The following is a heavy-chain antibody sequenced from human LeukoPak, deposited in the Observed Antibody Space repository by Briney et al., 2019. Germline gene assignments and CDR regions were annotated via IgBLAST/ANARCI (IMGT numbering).Heavy chain of an antibody. CDR2: IDPSDSYT. CDR1: GYSFTSYW. J-gene: IGHJ4*02. Sequence: GESLKISCQGSGYSFTSYWISWVRQMPGKGLEWMGRIDPSDSYTNYSPSFQGHVTISADKSISTAYLQWSSLKASDTAMYYCARGGYYYDSSGYTNVDYWGQGTLVTVSS. CDR3: ARGGYYYDSSGYTNVDY. V-gene: IGHV5-10-1*01. D-gene: IGHD3-22*01.